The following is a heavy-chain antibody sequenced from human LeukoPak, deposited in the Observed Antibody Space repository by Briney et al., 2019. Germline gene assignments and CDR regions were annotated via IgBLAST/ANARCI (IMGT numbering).Heavy chain of an antibody. D-gene: IGHD2-15*01. J-gene: IGHJ5*02. V-gene: IGHV3-23*01. Sequence: GGSLRLSCAASGFTFSSYAMSWVRQAPGKGLEWVSAISGSGGSTYYADSVKGRFTISRDNSKNTLYLQMNSLGAEDTAVYYCAKDHVLGYCSGGSCHNWFDPWGQGTLVIVSS. CDR2: ISGSGGST. CDR3: AKDHVLGYCSGGSCHNWFDP. CDR1: GFTFSSYA.